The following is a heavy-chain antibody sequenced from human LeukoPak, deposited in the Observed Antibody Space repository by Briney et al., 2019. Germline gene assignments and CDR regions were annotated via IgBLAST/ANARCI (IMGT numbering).Heavy chain of an antibody. CDR3: ARAGRAYCGGDCIWDNWFDP. D-gene: IGHD2-21*02. CDR1: GYTFTSYD. Sequence: ASVKVSCKASGYTFTSYDINWVRQATGQGLEWMGWMNPNSGNTGYAQKFQGRVTMTRNTSISTAYMELSSLRSEDTAVYYCARAGRAYCGGDCIWDNWFDPWGQGTLVTVSS. CDR2: MNPNSGNT. V-gene: IGHV1-8*01. J-gene: IGHJ5*02.